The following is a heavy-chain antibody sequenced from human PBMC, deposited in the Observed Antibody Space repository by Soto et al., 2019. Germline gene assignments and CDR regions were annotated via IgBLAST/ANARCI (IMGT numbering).Heavy chain of an antibody. V-gene: IGHV4-4*07. J-gene: IGHJ3*02. CDR2: IYTSGST. CDR1: GGSISSYY. D-gene: IGHD3-3*01. Sequence: PSETMSLTCTVSGGSISSYYWSWIRQPAGKGLEWIGRIYTSGSTNYNPSLKSRVTMSVDTSKNQFSLKLSSVTAADTAVYYCERDLAPYYDFWSGYSLPHAFDIWGQGTMVTVSS. CDR3: ERDLAPYYDFWSGYSLPHAFDI.